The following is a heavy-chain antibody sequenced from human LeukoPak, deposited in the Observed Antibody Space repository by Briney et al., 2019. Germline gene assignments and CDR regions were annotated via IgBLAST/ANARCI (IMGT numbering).Heavy chain of an antibody. Sequence: GGSLRLSCAASGFTFSSYGMSWVRQAPGKGLEWVSAISGSGGSTYYADSVKGRFTISRDNSKNTLYLQMNSLRAEDTAIYYCARGLRYFDWLFPYFDYWGQGTLVTVSS. V-gene: IGHV3-23*01. CDR3: ARGLRYFDWLFPYFDY. CDR2: ISGSGGST. CDR1: GFTFSSYG. J-gene: IGHJ4*02. D-gene: IGHD3-9*01.